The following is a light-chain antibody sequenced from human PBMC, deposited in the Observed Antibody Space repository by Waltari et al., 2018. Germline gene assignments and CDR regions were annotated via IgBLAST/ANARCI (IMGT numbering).Light chain of an antibody. V-gene: IGLV4-69*01. J-gene: IGLJ3*02. Sequence: QLVLTQSPSASASLGASVKLTCTLRSGHITNVIAWHHQQPGKGPRFLMKVNSDGSHRNGDDIPDRFSGSGSGPERYLTIASLQSEDEADYYCETGGHGTWVFGGGTKLTVL. CDR1: SGHITNV. CDR2: VNSDGSH. CDR3: ETGGHGTWV.